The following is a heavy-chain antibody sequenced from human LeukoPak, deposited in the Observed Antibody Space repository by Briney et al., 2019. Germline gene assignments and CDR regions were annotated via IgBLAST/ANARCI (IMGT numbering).Heavy chain of an antibody. V-gene: IGHV4-39*01. Sequence: SETLSLTCTVSGGSIRSSSYYWGWIRQPPGKGLEWLGGIYCSGSTYYNPSLKSRVTISVDTSKNQFSLKLSSVTAADTAVYYCARRAMVRGGTYFDYWGQGTLVTVS. CDR3: ARRAMVRGGTYFDY. CDR1: GGSIRSSSYY. CDR2: IYCSGST. J-gene: IGHJ4*02. D-gene: IGHD3-10*01.